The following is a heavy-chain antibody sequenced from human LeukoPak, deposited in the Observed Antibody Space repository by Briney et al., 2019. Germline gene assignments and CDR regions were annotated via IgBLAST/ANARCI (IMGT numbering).Heavy chain of an antibody. CDR3: ARLSIRGEDY. D-gene: IGHD3-10*01. CDR2: IYYSGST. CDR1: GGSISSYY. J-gene: IGHJ4*02. V-gene: IGHV4-59*08. Sequence: SETLSLTCTVSGGSISSYYWSWIRQPPGKGLEWIGYIYYSGSTNYNPSLKSRVTISVDTSKNQFSLKLSSVTAADTAVYYCARLSIRGEDYWGQGTLVTVSS.